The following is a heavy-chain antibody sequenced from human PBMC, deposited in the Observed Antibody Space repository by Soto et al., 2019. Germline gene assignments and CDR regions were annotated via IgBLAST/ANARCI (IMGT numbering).Heavy chain of an antibody. CDR2: INHSGST. CDR1: GGSFSGYY. D-gene: IGHD2-21*02. CDR3: AREIVTAGGSKYLDP. Sequence: SETLSLTCAVYGGSFSGYYWSWIRQPPGKGLEWIGEINHSGSTNYNPSLKSRVTISVDTSKNQFSLKLSSVTAADTAVYYCAREIVTAGGSKYLDPWGPRTLVTVAS. V-gene: IGHV4-34*01. J-gene: IGHJ5*02.